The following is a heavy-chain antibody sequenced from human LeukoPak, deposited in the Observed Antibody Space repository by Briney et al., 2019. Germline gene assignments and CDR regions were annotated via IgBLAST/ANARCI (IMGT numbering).Heavy chain of an antibody. Sequence: GSLRLSCAASGFTFSNAWMSWVRQAPGKGLEWVGRIKSKTDGGTTDYAAPVKDRFTISRDDSKNTLYLQMNSLKTEDTAVYYCTGYCSSTSCLNWGQGTLVTVSS. CDR2: IKSKTDGGTT. CDR3: TGYCSSTSCLN. CDR1: GFTFSNAW. V-gene: IGHV3-15*01. J-gene: IGHJ4*02. D-gene: IGHD2-2*01.